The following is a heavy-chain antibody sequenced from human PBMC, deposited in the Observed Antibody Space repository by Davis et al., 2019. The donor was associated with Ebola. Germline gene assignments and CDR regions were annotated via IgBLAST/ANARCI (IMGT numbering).Heavy chain of an antibody. V-gene: IGHV4-34*01. CDR3: ARRFDYLETYDAFDI. J-gene: IGHJ3*02. Sequence: PGGSLRLSCAASGFTFSSYAMSWVRQPPGKGLEWIGEIDHRGGTNYNPSLKSRVTMSVDTSKRQFSLTLASVTASDTAVYYCARRFDYLETYDAFDIWGQGTMVTVSS. CDR1: GFTFSSYA. CDR2: IDHRGGT. D-gene: IGHD3-9*01.